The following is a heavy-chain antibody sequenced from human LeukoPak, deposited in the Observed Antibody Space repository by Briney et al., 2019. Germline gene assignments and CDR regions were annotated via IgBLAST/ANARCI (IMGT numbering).Heavy chain of an antibody. CDR3: ARHGTPLRYGSGNYYKGAPFDY. Sequence: PSQTLSLTCTVSGGSISSGTYYWSWIRQPAGKGLEWIGRFYTSGSTNYNPSLKSRVTISVDTSKNQFSLKLSSVTAADTAVYYCARHGTPLRYGSGNYYKGAPFDYWGQGTLVTVSS. V-gene: IGHV4-61*02. CDR1: GGSISSGTYY. CDR2: FYTSGST. D-gene: IGHD3-10*01. J-gene: IGHJ4*02.